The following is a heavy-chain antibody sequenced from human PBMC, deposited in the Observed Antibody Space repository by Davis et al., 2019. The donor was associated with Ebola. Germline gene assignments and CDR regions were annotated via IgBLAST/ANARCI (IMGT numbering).Heavy chain of an antibody. Sequence: GESLKISCAASGFVFRNYVMSWVRQASGKGLEWVSTLGTSADTYYADSVKGRFTISRDNSKNTLYLQMNGLRVEDTAIYYCAKDTSNIWFDIWGQGTNVTVSS. V-gene: IGHV3-23*01. CDR1: GFVFRNYV. J-gene: IGHJ3*02. CDR3: AKDTSNIWFDI. CDR2: LGTSADT. D-gene: IGHD1-26*01.